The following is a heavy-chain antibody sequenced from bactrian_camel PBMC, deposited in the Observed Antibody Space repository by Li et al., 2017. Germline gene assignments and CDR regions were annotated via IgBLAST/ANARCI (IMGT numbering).Heavy chain of an antibody. CDR3: AAEPKRFSCARYSDRQQFNY. D-gene: IGHD2*01. V-gene: IGHV3S25*01. CDR2: IKSGSGTT. CDR1: GFTFSSYW. J-gene: IGHJ4*01. Sequence: QLVESGGGLVQPGGSLRLSCAASGFTFSSYWMYWVRQAPGKGLEWVSTIKSGSGTTYYTDSVKGRFTVSRDNAKNTVYLRMNSLKPEDSAMYYCAAEPKRFSCARYSDRQQFNYWGQGTQVTVS.